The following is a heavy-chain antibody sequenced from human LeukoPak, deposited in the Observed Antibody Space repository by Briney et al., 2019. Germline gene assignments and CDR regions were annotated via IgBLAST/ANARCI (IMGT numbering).Heavy chain of an antibody. D-gene: IGHD6-19*01. CDR3: ARSSGWYSFDY. V-gene: IGHV3-48*03. Sequence: QPGGSLRLSCVASGFTFSSYEMNWVRQAPGKGLEWVSYISSSGSTIYYADSVKGRFTISRDNAKNSLYLQMNSLRAEDTAVYYCARSSGWYSFDYWGQGTLVTVSS. J-gene: IGHJ4*02. CDR2: ISSSGSTI. CDR1: GFTFSSYE.